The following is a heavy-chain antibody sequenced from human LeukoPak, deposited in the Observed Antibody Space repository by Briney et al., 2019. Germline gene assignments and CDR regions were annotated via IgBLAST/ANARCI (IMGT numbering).Heavy chain of an antibody. Sequence: GSLRLSCAASGFTFSDYYMSWIRQPPGKGLEWIGEINHSGSTNYNPSLKSRVTISVDTSKNQFSLKLSSVTAADTAVYYCARYDVQDYYYGMDVWGQGTTVTVSS. D-gene: IGHD3-3*01. CDR2: INHSGST. J-gene: IGHJ6*02. CDR1: GFTFSDYY. CDR3: ARYDVQDYYYGMDV. V-gene: IGHV4-34*01.